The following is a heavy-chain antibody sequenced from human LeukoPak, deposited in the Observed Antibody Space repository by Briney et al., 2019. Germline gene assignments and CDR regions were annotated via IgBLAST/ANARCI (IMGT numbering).Heavy chain of an antibody. J-gene: IGHJ4*02. Sequence: SVKVSCKASGGTFSSYAISWVRQAPGQGLEWMGGIIPVFGTANYAQKFQGRVTITADESTSTAYMELSSLRSEDTAVYYCAREYSSSWYWHYFDYWGQGTLVTVSS. V-gene: IGHV1-69*13. CDR3: AREYSSSWYWHYFDY. CDR1: GGTFSSYA. D-gene: IGHD6-13*01. CDR2: IIPVFGTA.